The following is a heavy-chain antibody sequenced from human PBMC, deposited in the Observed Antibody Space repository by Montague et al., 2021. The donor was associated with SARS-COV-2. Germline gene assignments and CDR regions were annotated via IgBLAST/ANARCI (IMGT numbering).Heavy chain of an antibody. CDR1: VAWNSGAD. CDR3: ARGGIAARRHYFDY. CDR2: FCLRRNT. J-gene: IGHJ4*02. D-gene: IGHD6-6*01. V-gene: IGHV4-34*01. Sequence: SETLSLTCSSLVAWNSGADRKSTRLHSSHQKNWYAVFCLRRNTNYNPSLKSRVTISVDTSKNQFSLKLSSVTAADTAVYFCARGGIAARRHYFDYWGQGTLVTVSS.